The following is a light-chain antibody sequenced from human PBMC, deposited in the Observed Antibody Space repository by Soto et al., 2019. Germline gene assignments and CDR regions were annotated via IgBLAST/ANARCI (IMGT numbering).Light chain of an antibody. CDR1: SGHSSYA. CDR2: LKSDGSH. V-gene: IGLV4-69*01. Sequence: QLVLTQSPSASASLGASVKLTCTLSSGHSSYAIAWHQQQPEKGPRYLMKLKSDGSHSKGDGIPDRFSGSSSGAERYLTISRLQSEDEADYYCQTWGTGIEGVFGGGTKLTVL. J-gene: IGLJ3*02. CDR3: QTWGTGIEGV.